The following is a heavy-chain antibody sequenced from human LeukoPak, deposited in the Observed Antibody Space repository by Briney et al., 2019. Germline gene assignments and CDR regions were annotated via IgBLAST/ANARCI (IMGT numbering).Heavy chain of an antibody. J-gene: IGHJ4*02. Sequence: GGSLRLSCAASGFTFSSYSMNWVRQAPRKGLEWVSYISSSSSTIYYADSVKGRFTISRDNAKDTLYLQMNSLRAEDTAVYYCTGHHQAYSRTYWGQGTLVTVSS. D-gene: IGHD4-11*01. CDR2: ISSSSSTI. CDR3: TGHHQAYSRTY. CDR1: GFTFSSYS. V-gene: IGHV3-48*04.